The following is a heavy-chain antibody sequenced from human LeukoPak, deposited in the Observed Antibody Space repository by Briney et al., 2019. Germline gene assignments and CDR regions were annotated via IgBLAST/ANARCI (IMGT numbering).Heavy chain of an antibody. CDR3: TTLYDHVWGSPLGYYYYYGMDV. V-gene: IGHV3-15*01. CDR2: IKSKTDGGTT. J-gene: IGHJ6*02. Sequence: GGSLRLSCAASGFTFSNAWMSWVRQAPGKGLEWVGRIKSKTDGGTTDYAAPVKGRFTISRDDSKNTLYLQMNSLKTEDTAVYYCTTLYDHVWGSPLGYYYYYGMDVWGQGTTVTVSS. D-gene: IGHD3-16*01. CDR1: GFTFSNAW.